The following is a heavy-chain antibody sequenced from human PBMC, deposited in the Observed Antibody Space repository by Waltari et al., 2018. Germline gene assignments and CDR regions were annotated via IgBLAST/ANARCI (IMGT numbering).Heavy chain of an antibody. V-gene: IGHV1-18*01. CDR2: ISGYKGNT. D-gene: IGHD2-15*01. CDR3: ARGARMYFDN. Sequence: QVQLVQSGAEVKKPGASVKVSCKASGYMFTTYGLTWVRQAPGQGLEWMGWISGYKGNTKYAQQFQGRVTMTIDTSTSTAYMELRSLRADDTAVYYCARGARMYFDNWGQGTLVTVSS. CDR1: GYMFTTYG. J-gene: IGHJ4*02.